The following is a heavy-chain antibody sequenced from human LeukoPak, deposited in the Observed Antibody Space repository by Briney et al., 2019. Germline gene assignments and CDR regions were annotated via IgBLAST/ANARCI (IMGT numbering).Heavy chain of an antibody. D-gene: IGHD3-16*01. CDR1: GGYISSYY. V-gene: IGHV4-4*07. Sequence: SETLSLTCTVSGGYISSYYWSWIRQPAGKELEWIGRFYTRGSPNYNPSLKSRVTMSVDTSKNQFSLRLSSVSPADTAVYYCARIGGITHFDYWGQGTLVTVSS. J-gene: IGHJ4*02. CDR2: FYTRGSP. CDR3: ARIGGITHFDY.